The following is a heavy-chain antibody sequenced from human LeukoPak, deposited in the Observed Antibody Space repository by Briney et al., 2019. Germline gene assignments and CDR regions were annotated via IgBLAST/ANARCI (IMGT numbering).Heavy chain of an antibody. J-gene: IGHJ4*02. D-gene: IGHD3-16*01. CDR3: AESPGGY. Sequence: GGSLRLSCAASGFTFSTYWMHWVRQAPGKGLVWVSRINTDGRITSYAESVKGRFTISRDNAKNTLYLQMNSLRVEDTAVYYCAESPGGYWGQETLVTVSS. CDR1: GFTFSTYW. CDR2: INTDGRIT. V-gene: IGHV3-74*01.